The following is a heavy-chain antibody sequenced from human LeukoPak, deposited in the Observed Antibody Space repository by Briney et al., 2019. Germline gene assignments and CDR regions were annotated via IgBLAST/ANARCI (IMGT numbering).Heavy chain of an antibody. CDR1: GFTFSSYW. D-gene: IGHD2-2*01. J-gene: IGHJ1*01. CDR3: ARVGGYCSSTSCYAEYFQH. Sequence: GGSLRLSCAASGFTFSSYWMSWVRQAPGKGLEWVANIKQDGSEKYYVDSVKGRFTISRDNAKNSLYLQMNSLRAEDTAVYYCARVGGYCSSTSCYAEYFQHWGQGTLVTVSS. CDR2: IKQDGSEK. V-gene: IGHV3-7*01.